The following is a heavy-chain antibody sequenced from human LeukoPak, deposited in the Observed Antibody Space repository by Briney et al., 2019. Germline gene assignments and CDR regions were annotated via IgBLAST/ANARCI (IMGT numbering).Heavy chain of an antibody. CDR3: ARGRGFHYNGGAFYYDA. CDR1: GASISSHC. J-gene: IGHJ5*02. V-gene: IGHV4-59*11. CDR2: FFFIGST. D-gene: IGHD4-23*01. Sequence: SETLSLTCTVSGASISSHCWSWIRQPPGKGREWIGSFFFIGSTNYNPSLKGRITISVDPSMTRSSPHLFCVTSADTAVYYCARGRGFHYNGGAFYYDASGQGTLVTVSS.